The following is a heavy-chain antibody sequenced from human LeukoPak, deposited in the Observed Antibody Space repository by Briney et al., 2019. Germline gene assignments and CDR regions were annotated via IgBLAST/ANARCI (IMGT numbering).Heavy chain of an antibody. Sequence: GASVKVSCKASGYTFTSYGISWVRQAPGQGLEWMGWISAYNGNTNYAQKFQGRVTMTRDTSISTAYMELSRLRSDDTAVYYCARVVGANAHDAFDIWGQGTMVTVSS. CDR1: GYTFTSYG. V-gene: IGHV1-18*01. D-gene: IGHD1-26*01. CDR2: ISAYNGNT. J-gene: IGHJ3*02. CDR3: ARVVGANAHDAFDI.